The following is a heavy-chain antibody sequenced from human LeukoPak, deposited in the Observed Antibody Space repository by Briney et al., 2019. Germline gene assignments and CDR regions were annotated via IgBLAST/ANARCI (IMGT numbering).Heavy chain of an antibody. CDR2: INPSGGST. Sequence: ASVKVSCKASGYTFTSYYMHWVRQAPGQGLEWMGIINPSGGSTSYAQKLQGRVTMTTATSTSTAYMELRSLRSDNTAVYYCARDDIAAAGTGYAFDIWGQGTMVTVSS. D-gene: IGHD6-13*01. CDR1: GYTFTSYY. V-gene: IGHV1-46*01. CDR3: ARDDIAAAGTGYAFDI. J-gene: IGHJ3*02.